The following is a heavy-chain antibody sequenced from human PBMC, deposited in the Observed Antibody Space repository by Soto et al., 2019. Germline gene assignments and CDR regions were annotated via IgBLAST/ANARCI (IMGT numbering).Heavy chain of an antibody. Sequence: EASVKVSCKASGGTFSSYTISWVRQAPGQGLEWMGRIIPILGIANYAQKFQGRVTITADKSTSTAYMELSSLRSEDTAVYYCARESQWLRFGKSFDYWGQGTLVTVSS. CDR1: GGTFSSYT. V-gene: IGHV1-69*04. D-gene: IGHD5-12*01. J-gene: IGHJ4*02. CDR2: IIPILGIA. CDR3: ARESQWLRFGKSFDY.